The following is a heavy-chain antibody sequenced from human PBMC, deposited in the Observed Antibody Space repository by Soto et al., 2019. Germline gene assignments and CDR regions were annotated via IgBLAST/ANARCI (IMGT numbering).Heavy chain of an antibody. V-gene: IGHV3-33*01. CDR3: ARDKGVTCLDT. Sequence: QAQLVESGGGVVQPGRSLRLSCAASGLPFSASGMHWVRQAPGKGLEWVAMIWSDGSKEYYADSVKGRFTITRDNSKNMILLQMDSLRAEDTAVYYCARDKGVTCLDTWGQGNMVTVSS. CDR2: IWSDGSKE. D-gene: IGHD3-16*01. J-gene: IGHJ5*02. CDR1: GLPFSASG.